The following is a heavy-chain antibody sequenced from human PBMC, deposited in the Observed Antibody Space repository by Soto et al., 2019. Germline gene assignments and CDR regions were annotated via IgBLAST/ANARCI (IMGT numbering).Heavy chain of an antibody. CDR1: GGTFSSYA. D-gene: IGHD6-13*01. V-gene: IGHV1-69*13. CDR3: ARVRTSSWPHIISSYYGMDV. J-gene: IGHJ6*02. Sequence: SVKVSCKASGGTFSSYAISWVRQAPGQGLEWMGGIIPIFGTANYAQKFQGRVTITADESTSTAYMELSSRRSEDTAVYYCARVRTSSWPHIISSYYGMDVWGQGTTATVSS. CDR2: IIPIFGTA.